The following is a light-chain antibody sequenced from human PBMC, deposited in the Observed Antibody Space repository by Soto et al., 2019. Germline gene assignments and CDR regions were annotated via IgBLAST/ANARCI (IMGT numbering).Light chain of an antibody. CDR3: QTWGTGIVT. CDR1: SGHTNYA. CDR2: INSDGSH. J-gene: IGLJ2*01. V-gene: IGLV4-69*01. Sequence: QLVLTQSPSASASPGASVKLTCTLSSGHTNYAIAWHQQQPEKGPRFLMKINSDGSHSKGDGVPDRFSGSSSGAERYFTIASLKSEDEAEYYCQTWGTGIVTFGGGTKLTVL.